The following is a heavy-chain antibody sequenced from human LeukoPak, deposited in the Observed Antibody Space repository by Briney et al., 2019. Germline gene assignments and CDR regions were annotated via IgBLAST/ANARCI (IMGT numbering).Heavy chain of an antibody. CDR2: MNPNSGNT. J-gene: IGHJ6*03. CDR1: GYTFTSYD. D-gene: IGHD6-13*01. CDR3: ARDAHYSSSWYVWPNTYYYYYYYMDV. V-gene: IGHV1-8*01. Sequence: ASVKVSCKASGYTFTSYDINWVRQATGQGLEWMGWMNPNSGNTGYAQKFQGRVTMTRNTSISTAYMELSSLRSEDTAVYYCARDAHYSSSWYVWPNTYYYYYYYMDVWGKGTTVTVSS.